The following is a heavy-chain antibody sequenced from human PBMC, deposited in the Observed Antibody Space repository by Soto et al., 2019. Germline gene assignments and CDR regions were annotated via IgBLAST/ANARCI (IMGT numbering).Heavy chain of an antibody. Sequence: ASVKVSCKASGYTFTRYTMNWVRQAPGQRLEWMGWINPDNGNTKSSQKFQDRVIITRDTSASTAYMDLSSLRSEDTAVYYCARDRRPPNYDFWSGYYTGYYYYGMDVWGQGTTVTVSS. D-gene: IGHD3-3*01. CDR1: GYTFTRYT. J-gene: IGHJ6*02. CDR3: ARDRRPPNYDFWSGYYTGYYYYGMDV. V-gene: IGHV1-3*01. CDR2: INPDNGNT.